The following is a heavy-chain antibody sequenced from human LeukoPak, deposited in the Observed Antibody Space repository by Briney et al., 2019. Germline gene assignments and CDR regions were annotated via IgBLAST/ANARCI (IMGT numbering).Heavy chain of an antibody. CDR2: ISAYNGNT. D-gene: IGHD3-22*01. CDR3: ASSVGYYDSSGYSAFDY. CDR1: GYTFSSYG. V-gene: IGHV1-18*01. J-gene: IGHJ4*02. Sequence: AAVKVSCKASGYTFSSYGISWVRQAPGQGLEWMGWISAYNGNTNYAQKLQGRVTMTTDTSTSTAYMELRSLRSDDTAVYYCASSVGYYDSSGYSAFDYWGQGTLVTVSS.